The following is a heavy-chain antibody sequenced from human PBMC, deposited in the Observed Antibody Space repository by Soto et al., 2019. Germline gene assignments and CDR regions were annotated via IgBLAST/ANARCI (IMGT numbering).Heavy chain of an antibody. CDR3: VASLAASGLNWLDP. Sequence: SETLSLTCIVSGGSISEKYWNWVRQPPGKGLEWIGLIFANGHTDYNPSLKSRVTMSVDASKNQFSLRLTSMTAADTAVYYCVASLAASGLNWLDPWGRGTLVTVPS. CDR1: GGSISEKY. V-gene: IGHV4-4*07. D-gene: IGHD6-13*01. CDR2: IFANGHT. J-gene: IGHJ5*02.